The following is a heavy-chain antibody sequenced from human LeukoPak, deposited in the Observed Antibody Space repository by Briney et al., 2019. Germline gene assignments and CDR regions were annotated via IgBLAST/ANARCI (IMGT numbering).Heavy chain of an antibody. D-gene: IGHD3-22*01. J-gene: IGHJ3*02. CDR1: GGSISSSKW. CDR2: IYHSGNT. Sequence: SETLSLTCAVSGGSISSSKWWSWVRQPPGKGLEWIGEIYHSGNTNYNPSLKSRVTISIDKSKKQFSLKLNSVTAADTAVYYCARRGRVSTIIVVPVAFSIWGQGTMVTVSS. V-gene: IGHV4-4*02. CDR3: ARRGRVSTIIVVPVAFSI.